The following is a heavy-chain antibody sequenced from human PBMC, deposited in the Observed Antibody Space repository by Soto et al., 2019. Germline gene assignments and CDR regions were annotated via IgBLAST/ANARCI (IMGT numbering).Heavy chain of an antibody. Sequence: GGSLRLSCAASGFTFRSYAMIWVRQAPGKGLEWVSAISAGGGSTYYADSVKGRFTLSRDNSKNTLSLQMSSLRAKDTAIYYCAKAAGQSYYYYMDVCGKGTTVTVSS. J-gene: IGHJ6*03. D-gene: IGHD3-10*01. CDR1: GFTFRSYA. V-gene: IGHV3-23*01. CDR2: ISAGGGST. CDR3: AKAAGQSYYYYMDV.